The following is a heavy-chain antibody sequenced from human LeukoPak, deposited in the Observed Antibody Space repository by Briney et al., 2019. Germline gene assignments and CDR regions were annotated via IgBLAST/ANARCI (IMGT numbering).Heavy chain of an antibody. D-gene: IGHD4-17*01. CDR1: GASISTYF. J-gene: IGHJ4*02. Sequence: PSETLSLTCTVSGASISTYFWTWIRQPAGKGLEWIGHIYPNGAINYNPSLRSRVTMSVDTSKNQFSLKLISVTAADTAVYYCAREYGDQGTRNFDYWGQGGLVTVSS. V-gene: IGHV4-4*07. CDR3: AREYGDQGTRNFDY. CDR2: IYPNGAI.